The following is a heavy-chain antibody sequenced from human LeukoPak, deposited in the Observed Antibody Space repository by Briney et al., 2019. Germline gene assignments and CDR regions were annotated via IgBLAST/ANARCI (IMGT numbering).Heavy chain of an antibody. Sequence: SETLSLTCAVSGGSITGHYWNWIRQPPGKELEWIGYIYFSGSTDYNPSLKGRVTVSVDISKNQFSLNLNSVTAADTAVYYCARERGAGGFDFWGQGALVTVSS. D-gene: IGHD4/OR15-4a*01. J-gene: IGHJ4*02. CDR3: ARERGAGGFDF. CDR1: GGSITGHY. CDR2: IYFSGST. V-gene: IGHV4-59*11.